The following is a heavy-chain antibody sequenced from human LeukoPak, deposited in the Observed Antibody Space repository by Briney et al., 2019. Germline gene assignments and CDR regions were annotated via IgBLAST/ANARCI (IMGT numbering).Heavy chain of an antibody. V-gene: IGHV3-30*04. CDR1: GFTFSSYA. CDR2: ISYDGSNK. D-gene: IGHD3-3*01. CDR3: ARDRNADFWSGYYTNYFDY. J-gene: IGHJ4*02. Sequence: GGSLRLSCAASGFTFSSYAMHWVRQAPGKGLEWVAVISYDGSNKYYADSVKGRFTISRDNAKNSLYLQMNSLRAEDTAVYFCARDRNADFWSGYYTNYFDYWGQGTLVTVSS.